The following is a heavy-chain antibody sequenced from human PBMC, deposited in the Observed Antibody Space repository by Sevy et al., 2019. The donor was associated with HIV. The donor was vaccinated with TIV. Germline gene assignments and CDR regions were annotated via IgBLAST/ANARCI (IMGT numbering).Heavy chain of an antibody. J-gene: IGHJ4*02. CDR2: ISYDGSNK. CDR3: AREGGHTSAWTPGKY. Sequence: GGSLRLSCAASGFTFSSYGMHWVRQAPGKGLEWVAVISYDGSNKYYADSVKGRFTVSRDDSKNTLYLQMNSLRPEDSAVYYCAREGGHTSAWTPGKYWGQGTQVTVSS. CDR1: GFTFSSYG. V-gene: IGHV3-30*03. D-gene: IGHD6-19*01.